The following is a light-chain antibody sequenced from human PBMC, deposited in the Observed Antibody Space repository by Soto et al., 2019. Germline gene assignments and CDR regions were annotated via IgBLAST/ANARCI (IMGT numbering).Light chain of an antibody. J-gene: IGLJ2*01. CDR1: NRDNGVDNY. CDR3: SSYATRTTLV. CDR2: DGL. Sequence: QTPLTQAASVSGSPEESITISCAKSNRDNGVDNYLSWCQQHPGKAPKHIRYDGLNRPSGVSNRFSGYKSANTASLTISGLQAEDEAVYYCSSYATRTTLVFGGETKVNV. V-gene: IGLV2-14*03.